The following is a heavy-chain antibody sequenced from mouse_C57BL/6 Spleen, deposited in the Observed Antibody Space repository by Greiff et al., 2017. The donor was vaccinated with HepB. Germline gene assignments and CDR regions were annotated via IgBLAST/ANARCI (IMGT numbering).Heavy chain of an antibody. CDR2: IYPRDGST. CDR1: GYTFTSYD. V-gene: IGHV1-85*01. D-gene: IGHD1-1*02. Sequence: QVQLQQSGPELVKPGASVKLSCKASGYTFTSYDINWVKQRPGQGLEWIGWIYPRDGSTKYNAKFKGKATLTVDTSSSTAYMELHSLTSEDSAVYFCARYYDYYAMDYWGQGTSVTVSS. J-gene: IGHJ4*01. CDR3: ARYYDYYAMDY.